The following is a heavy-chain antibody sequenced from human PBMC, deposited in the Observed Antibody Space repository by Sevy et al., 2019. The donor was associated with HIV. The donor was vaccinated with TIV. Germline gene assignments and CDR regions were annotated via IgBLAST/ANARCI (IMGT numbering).Heavy chain of an antibody. CDR3: ASGDTTMITDLDY. D-gene: IGHD5-18*01. CDR2: INNGGST. Sequence: GGSLRLSCGASGFTFSNYAMSWVRQAPGKGPEWVSGINNGGSTYYADSVKGRFTIYRDNSKKMVFLHMNSLRAEDTALYYCASGDTTMITDLDYWGQGALVTVSS. V-gene: IGHV3-23*01. CDR1: GFTFSNYA. J-gene: IGHJ4*02.